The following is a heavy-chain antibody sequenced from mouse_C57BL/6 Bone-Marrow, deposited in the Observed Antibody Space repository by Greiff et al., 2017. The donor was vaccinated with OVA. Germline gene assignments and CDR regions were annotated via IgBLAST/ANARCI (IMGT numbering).Heavy chain of an antibody. V-gene: IGHV3-8*01. CDR3: ARTITTVVGGFDY. J-gene: IGHJ2*01. CDR2: ISYRGST. D-gene: IGHD1-1*01. Sequence: EVKLEESGPGLAKPSQTLSLTCSVTGYSITSDYWNWIRKFPGNKLEYMGYISYRGSTYYNPSLKSRISITRDTSKNQYYLQLNSVTTEDTATYYCARTITTVVGGFDYWGQGTTLTVSS. CDR1: GYSITSDY.